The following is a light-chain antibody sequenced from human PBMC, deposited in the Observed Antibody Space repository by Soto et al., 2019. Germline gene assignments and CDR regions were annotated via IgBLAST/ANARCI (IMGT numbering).Light chain of an antibody. CDR1: QGVSSSY. CDR3: QRDASSLPVS. J-gene: IGKJ4*01. V-gene: IGKV3-20*01. CDR2: GAS. Sequence: SSITIQGVSSSYLAWYQQKPGQAPRLLIYGASSRATGIPDRFSGIGSGTGFPLSIRILASVDFAVYRCQRDASSLPVSCAGGTKVDIK.